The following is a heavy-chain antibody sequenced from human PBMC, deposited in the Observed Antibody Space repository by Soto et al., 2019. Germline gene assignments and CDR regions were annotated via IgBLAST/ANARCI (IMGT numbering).Heavy chain of an antibody. CDR1: GFTFSSYA. Sequence: GGSLRLSCAASGFTFSSYAMSWVRQAPGKGLEWVSAISGSGGSTYYADSVKGRFTISRDNSKNTLYLQMNSLRAEDTAVYYCAKDRRFGPGQKESYYYYCMDVWGQGTTVTVSS. D-gene: IGHD3-10*01. V-gene: IGHV3-23*01. CDR3: AKDRRFGPGQKESYYYYCMDV. CDR2: ISGSGGST. J-gene: IGHJ6*02.